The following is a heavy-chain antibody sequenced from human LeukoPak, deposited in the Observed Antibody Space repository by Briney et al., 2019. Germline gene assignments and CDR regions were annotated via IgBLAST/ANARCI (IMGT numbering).Heavy chain of an antibody. D-gene: IGHD6-13*01. V-gene: IGHV5-51*01. J-gene: IGHJ4*02. CDR3: ARRDSSNWDFDY. Sequence: GESLKISCKGSGYMFTSYWIGWVRQMPGKGLEWMGIVYTGDSDTTYSPTFQGQVTISVDKFISTAYLQWSSLKASDTATYYCARRDSSNWDFDYCGQGTLVTVSS. CDR1: GYMFTSYW. CDR2: VYTGDSDT.